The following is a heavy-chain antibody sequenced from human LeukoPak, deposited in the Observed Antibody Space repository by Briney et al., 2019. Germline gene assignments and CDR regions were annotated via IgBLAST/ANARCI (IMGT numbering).Heavy chain of an antibody. CDR1: GYTFTSYG. CDR2: ISAYNGNT. Sequence: ASVKVSCKASGYTFTSYGISWVRQAPGQELEWMGWISAYNGNTNYAQKLQGRVTMTTDTSTSTAYMELRSLRSDDTAVYYCARLEYNWNDVSGYSGYNWFDPWGQGTLVTVSS. J-gene: IGHJ5*02. V-gene: IGHV1-18*01. CDR3: ARLEYNWNDVSGYSGYNWFDP. D-gene: IGHD1-1*01.